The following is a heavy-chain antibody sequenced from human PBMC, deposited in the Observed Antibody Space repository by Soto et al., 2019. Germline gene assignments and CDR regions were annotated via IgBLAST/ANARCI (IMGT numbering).Heavy chain of an antibody. J-gene: IGHJ6*02. Sequence: GESLKISCKGSGYSFTSYWISWVRQMPGKGLEWMGRIDPSDSYTNYSPSFQGHVTISADKSISTAYLQWSSLKASDTAMYYCARLLNAPYYYYYGMDVWGQGTTVTVSS. CDR2: IDPSDSYT. CDR1: GYSFTSYW. CDR3: ARLLNAPYYYYYGMDV. V-gene: IGHV5-10-1*01.